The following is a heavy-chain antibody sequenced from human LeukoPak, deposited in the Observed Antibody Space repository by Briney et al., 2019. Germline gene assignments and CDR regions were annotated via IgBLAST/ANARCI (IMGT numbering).Heavy chain of an antibody. D-gene: IGHD5-12*01. J-gene: IGHJ4*02. CDR2: IYYSGST. V-gene: IGHV4-59*08. CDR1: GGSISSYY. CDR3: ARLWSGYDIDSDY. Sequence: SETLSLTCTVSGGSISSYYWSWIRQPPGRGLEWIGYIYYSGSTNYNPSLKSRVTISVDTSKNQFSLKLSSVTAADTAVYYCARLWSGYDIDSDYWGQGTLVTVSS.